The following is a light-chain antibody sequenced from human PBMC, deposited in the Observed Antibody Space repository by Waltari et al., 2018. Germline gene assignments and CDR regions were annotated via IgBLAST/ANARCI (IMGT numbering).Light chain of an antibody. CDR3: QQRNNWPIT. V-gene: IGKV3-11*01. Sequence: ETVLTQSPATLSLSPGGRATLSCRASQSIFTYLAWYQQKPGQAPRLLIYGASNRVTGVPARFSGSGSGTDFTLTISSLEPEDFAVYYCQQRNNWPITYGQGTRLEIK. J-gene: IGKJ5*01. CDR2: GAS. CDR1: QSIFTY.